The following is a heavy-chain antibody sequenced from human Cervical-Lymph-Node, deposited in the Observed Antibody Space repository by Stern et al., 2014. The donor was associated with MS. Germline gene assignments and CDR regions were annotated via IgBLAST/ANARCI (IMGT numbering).Heavy chain of an antibody. CDR1: GGSFSGYY. J-gene: IGHJ4*02. V-gene: IGHV4-34*01. D-gene: IGHD2-2*01. CDR3: ARDAGIVVVPAANGAPYFDY. Sequence: QVQLVQWGAGLFKPSETLSLTCAVYGGSFSGYYWSWIRQPPGKGLEWIGEINHSGSTNYNPSLKSRVTISEDTSKNQFSLKLSSVTAADTAVYYCARDAGIVVVPAANGAPYFDYWGQGTLVTVSS. CDR2: INHSGST.